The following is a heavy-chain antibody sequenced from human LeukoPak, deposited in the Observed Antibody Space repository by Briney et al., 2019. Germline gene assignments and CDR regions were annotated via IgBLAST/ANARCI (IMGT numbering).Heavy chain of an antibody. CDR1: GYTLTELS. D-gene: IGHD6-13*01. V-gene: IGHV1-24*01. Sequence: ASVKVSCKVSGYTLTELSMHWVRQAPGKGLEWMGGFDPEDGETIYAQKFQGRVTMTEDTSTDTAYTELSSLRSEDTAVYYCATFAPGYFPSYFDYWGQGTLVTVSS. CDR2: FDPEDGET. CDR3: ATFAPGYFPSYFDY. J-gene: IGHJ4*02.